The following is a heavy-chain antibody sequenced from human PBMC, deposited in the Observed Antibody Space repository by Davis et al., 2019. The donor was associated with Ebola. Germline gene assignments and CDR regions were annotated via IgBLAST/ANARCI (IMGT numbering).Heavy chain of an antibody. J-gene: IGHJ6*02. CDR2: IDPSDSYT. Sequence: KVSCKGSGYSSTSYWISWVRQMPGKGLEWMGRIDPSDSYTNYSPSFQGHVTISADKSISTAYLQWSSLKASDTAMYYCARQRRNWKAYGMDVRGQGTTVTVSS. CDR3: ARQRRNWKAYGMDV. V-gene: IGHV5-10-1*01. CDR1: GYSSTSYW. D-gene: IGHD1-20*01.